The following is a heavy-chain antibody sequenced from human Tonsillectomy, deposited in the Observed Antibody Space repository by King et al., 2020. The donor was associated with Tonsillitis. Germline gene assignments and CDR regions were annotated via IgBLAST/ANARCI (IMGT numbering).Heavy chain of an antibody. J-gene: IGHJ4*02. CDR3: AKDMAKYCSSRTCHTYDY. Sequence: VQLVESGGVVVQPGGSLRLSCAASGFTFDDYPMHWVRQAPGSGLEWVSLISWDGSSTYYADSVKGRFTISRDNSKSSLYLQMNTLRTEDTALYYCAKDMAKYCSSRTCHTYDYWGQGTLVTVSS. CDR1: GFTFDDYP. D-gene: IGHD2-2*01. CDR2: ISWDGSST. V-gene: IGHV3-43*01.